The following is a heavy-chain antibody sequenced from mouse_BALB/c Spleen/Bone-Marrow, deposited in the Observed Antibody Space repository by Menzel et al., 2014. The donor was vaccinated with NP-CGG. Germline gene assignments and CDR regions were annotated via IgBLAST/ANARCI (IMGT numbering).Heavy chain of an antibody. D-gene: IGHD1-1*01. V-gene: IGHV1S82*01. CDR1: GYSFTSYW. CDR2: IHPSDTET. Sequence: VQLQQSGAELVRPGASVKLSCKASGYSFTSYWMNWVKQRPGHGLEWIGMIHPSDTETRLNQRFKDKATLTVDKSSSTTYMQLNSPTSEDAAVYYYARLEGNYGSTFAYWGQGTLVTVSA. J-gene: IGHJ3*01. CDR3: ARLEGNYGSTFAY.